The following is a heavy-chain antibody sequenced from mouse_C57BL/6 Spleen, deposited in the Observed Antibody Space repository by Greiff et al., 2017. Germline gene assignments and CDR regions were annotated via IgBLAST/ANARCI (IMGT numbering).Heavy chain of an antibody. CDR3: AREAYGSKYYFDY. D-gene: IGHD1-1*01. CDR2: ISDGGSYT. J-gene: IGHJ2*01. CDR1: GFTFSSYA. Sequence: EVQLVESGGGLVKPGGSLKLSCAASGFTFSSYAMSWVRQTPEKRLEWVATISDGGSYTYYPDNVKGRFTVSRDNAKNNLYLQMSHLKSEDTAMYYCAREAYGSKYYFDYWGQGTTLTVSS. V-gene: IGHV5-4*01.